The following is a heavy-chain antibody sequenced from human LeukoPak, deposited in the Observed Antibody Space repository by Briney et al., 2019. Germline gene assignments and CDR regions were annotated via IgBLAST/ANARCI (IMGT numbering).Heavy chain of an antibody. Sequence: PGGSLRLSCAASGFTFSSYAMSWVRQAPGKGLEWVSAISGSGGSTYYADSVKGRFTISRDNSKNTLYLQMNSLRAEDTAVYYCAKDLSVGGVTIFSMDVWGKGTTVTVSS. CDR3: AKDLSVGGVTIFSMDV. CDR2: ISGSGGST. CDR1: GFTFSSYA. V-gene: IGHV3-23*01. D-gene: IGHD3-3*01. J-gene: IGHJ6*03.